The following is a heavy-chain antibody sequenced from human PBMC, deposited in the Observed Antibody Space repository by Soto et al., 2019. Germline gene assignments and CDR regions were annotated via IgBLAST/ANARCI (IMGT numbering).Heavy chain of an antibody. Sequence: GGSLRLSCGASGFTFSSYGMHWVRQAPGKGLEWVAVIWYDGSNKYYADSVKGRFTISRDNSKNTLYLQMNSLRAEDTAVYYCARAVAGTEWFDPWGQGTLVTVSS. J-gene: IGHJ5*01. D-gene: IGHD6-19*01. CDR2: IWYDGSNK. V-gene: IGHV3-33*01. CDR1: GFTFSSYG. CDR3: ARAVAGTEWFDP.